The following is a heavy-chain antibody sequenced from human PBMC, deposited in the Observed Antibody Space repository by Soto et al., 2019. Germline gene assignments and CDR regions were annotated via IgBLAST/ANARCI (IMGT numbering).Heavy chain of an antibody. V-gene: IGHV3-30-3*01. CDR3: ARESPTMYSSTLSLDY. J-gene: IGHJ4*02. D-gene: IGHD6-13*01. CDR2: ISKDGSNK. CDR1: GFTFSNHS. Sequence: GGSLRLSCAASGFTFSNHSMHWVRLAPGKGLEWVGIISKDGSNKNHADSVKDRITISRDNSKNTLSLQMNSLEPEDTAVYYCARESPTMYSSTLSLDYWGPGTLVTVSS.